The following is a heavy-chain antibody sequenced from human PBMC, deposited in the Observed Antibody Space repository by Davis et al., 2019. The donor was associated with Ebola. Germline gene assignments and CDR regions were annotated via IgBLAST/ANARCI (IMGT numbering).Heavy chain of an antibody. CDR1: GFTFTANS. D-gene: IGHD1-26*01. Sequence: GESLKISCITSGFTFTANSMNWVRQAPGKGLEWISYISSSGGTTYHADFVQGRFTISRDNAKKSLYLQMNSLRDEDTAVYYCVRASSGSYYSVFDNWGQGSLVTVTS. CDR3: VRASSGSYYSVFDN. V-gene: IGHV3-48*02. J-gene: IGHJ4*02. CDR2: ISSSGGTT.